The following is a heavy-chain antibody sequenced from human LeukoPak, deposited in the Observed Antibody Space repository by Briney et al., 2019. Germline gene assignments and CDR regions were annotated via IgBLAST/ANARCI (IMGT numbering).Heavy chain of an antibody. V-gene: IGHV4-34*01. CDR3: ARHRRGYYDSSGYYYRLRASTGFDY. CDR2: INHSGST. Sequence: PSETLSLTCAVYGGSFSGYYWSWIRQPPGKGLEWIGEINHSGSTNYNPSLKSRVTISVDTSKNQFSLKLSSVTAADTAVYYCARHRRGYYDSSGYYYRLRASTGFDYWGQGTLVTVSS. CDR1: GGSFSGYY. J-gene: IGHJ4*02. D-gene: IGHD3-22*01.